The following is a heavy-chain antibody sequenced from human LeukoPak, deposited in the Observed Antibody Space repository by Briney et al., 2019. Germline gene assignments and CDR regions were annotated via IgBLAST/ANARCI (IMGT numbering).Heavy chain of an antibody. CDR1: GFTFNAYG. V-gene: IGHV3-30*03. CDR2: ITYDGRDK. J-gene: IGHJ6*03. Sequence: PGKSLKLSCSVSGFTFNAYGMHWVHQAPGKGLEWVGIITYDGRDKYYGDSVKGRFTISRDNSKNTLYLQMNSLRAEDTAVYYCARDGEIAAVGHYYYYYMDVWGKGTTVTVSS. CDR3: ARDGEIAAVGHYYYYYMDV. D-gene: IGHD6-13*01.